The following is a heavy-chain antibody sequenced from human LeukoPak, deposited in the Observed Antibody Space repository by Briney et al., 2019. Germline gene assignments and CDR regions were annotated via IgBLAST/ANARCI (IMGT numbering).Heavy chain of an antibody. J-gene: IGHJ4*02. Sequence: SETLSLTCTVSGDSFTSVTDYWAWIRQPPGKGLEWIASGDYSGGTYYNPSLESRVAISADMSKNQISLKLTSVTGADTAVYYCAGERGEEYSSGWYKTNYFYNWGQGIRVAVSS. CDR2: GDYSGGT. CDR3: AGERGEEYSSGWYKTNYFYN. CDR1: GDSFTSVTDY. D-gene: IGHD6-19*01. V-gene: IGHV4-39*07.